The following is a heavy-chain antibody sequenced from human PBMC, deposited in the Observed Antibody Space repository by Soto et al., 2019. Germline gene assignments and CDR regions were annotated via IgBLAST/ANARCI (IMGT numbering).Heavy chain of an antibody. D-gene: IGHD6-19*01. J-gene: IGHJ4*02. CDR2: IIPIFGTA. CDR1: GGTFSSYA. V-gene: IGHV1-69*13. CDR3: ARGPDIAVSGAYFDY. Sequence: ASVKVSCKASGGTFSSYAISWVRQAPGQGLEWMGGIIPIFGTANYAQKFQGRVTITADESTSTAYMELNILRSEDTAVYYCARGPDIAVSGAYFDYWGQGTLVTVSS.